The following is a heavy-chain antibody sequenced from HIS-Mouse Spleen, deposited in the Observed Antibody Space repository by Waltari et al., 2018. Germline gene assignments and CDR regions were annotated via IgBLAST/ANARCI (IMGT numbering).Heavy chain of an antibody. V-gene: IGHV3-21*01. D-gene: IGHD5-12*01. CDR1: GFTFSSYS. Sequence: EVQLVESGGGLVKPGGSLRLSCAASGFTFSSYSMNWVRQAPGKGLEWGSSIRSSSSYIYYADSVKGRFTISRDNAKNSLYLQMNSLRAEDTAVYYCARDPSGYDNHWGQGTLVTVSS. CDR3: ARDPSGYDNH. CDR2: IRSSSSYI. J-gene: IGHJ5*02.